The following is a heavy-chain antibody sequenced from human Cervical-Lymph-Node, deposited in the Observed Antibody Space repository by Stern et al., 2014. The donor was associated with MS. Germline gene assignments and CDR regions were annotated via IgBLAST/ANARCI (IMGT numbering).Heavy chain of an antibody. V-gene: IGHV3-21*01. CDR2: ISSSSSSI. CDR3: ARDRQWLGSSDY. CDR1: GFTFSTYT. J-gene: IGHJ4*02. D-gene: IGHD6-19*01. Sequence: EDQLVESGGGLVKPGGSRRLSCAASGFTFSTYTMNWVRQAPGKGLEWVSSISSSSSSIFYADSVKGRFTISRDNGKTSLYLQMNSLRAEDTAVYYCARDRQWLGSSDYWGQGTLVTVSS.